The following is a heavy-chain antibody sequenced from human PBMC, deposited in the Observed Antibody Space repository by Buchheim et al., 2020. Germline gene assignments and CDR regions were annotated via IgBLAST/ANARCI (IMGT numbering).Heavy chain of an antibody. V-gene: IGHV3-48*02. D-gene: IGHD6-19*01. J-gene: IGHJ4*02. CDR2: IRSSSSTI. CDR3: ARDQSQKSIAVAGHDY. CDR1: GFTFSSYS. Sequence: EVQLVESGGGLVQPGGSLRLSCAASGFTFSSYSMNWVRQAPGKGLEWVSYIRSSSSTIYYADSVKGRFTISRANAKTSLYLQMNSLRDEDTAVYYCARDQSQKSIAVAGHDYWCQGTL.